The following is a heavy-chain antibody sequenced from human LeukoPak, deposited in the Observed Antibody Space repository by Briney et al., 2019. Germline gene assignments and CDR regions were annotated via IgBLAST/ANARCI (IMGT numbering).Heavy chain of an antibody. D-gene: IGHD3-22*01. J-gene: IGHJ4*02. V-gene: IGHV4-34*01. CDR2: INHSGST. CDR1: GGSFSGYY. CDR3: ARGGLDSSGYYYGYFDY. Sequence: SETLSLTCAVYGGSFSGYYWSWIRQPPGKGLEWIGEINHSGSTNYNPSLKSRVTISVDTSKNQFSLKLSSVTAADTAVYYCARGGLDSSGYYYGYFDYWGQGTLVTVSS.